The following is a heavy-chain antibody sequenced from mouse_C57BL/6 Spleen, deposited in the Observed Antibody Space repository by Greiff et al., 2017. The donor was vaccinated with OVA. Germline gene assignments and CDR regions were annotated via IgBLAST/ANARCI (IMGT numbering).Heavy chain of an antibody. CDR3: ARCITTVVAGNAMDY. V-gene: IGHV1-69*01. CDR2: IDPSDSYT. CDR1: GYTFTSYW. Sequence: QVQLQQSGAELVMPGASVKLSCKASGYTFTSYWMHWVKQRPGQGLEWIGEIDPSDSYTNYNQKFKGKSTLTVDKSSSTAYMQLSSLTSEDSAVYYCARCITTVVAGNAMDYWGQGTSVTVSS. J-gene: IGHJ4*01. D-gene: IGHD1-1*01.